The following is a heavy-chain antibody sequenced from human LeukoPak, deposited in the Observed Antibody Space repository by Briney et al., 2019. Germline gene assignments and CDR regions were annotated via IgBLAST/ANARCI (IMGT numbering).Heavy chain of an antibody. Sequence: GGSLRLSCVASGFTFTNYGLHWVRQAPGKGLEWVAYIQYDGTNKYYADSVKGRFTISRDNSKDTLYIQMNSLRPEDTAVYYCVKADGSDDLAFWGQGTLVTVSS. CDR1: GFTFTNYG. CDR3: VKADGSDDLAF. CDR2: IQYDGTNK. D-gene: IGHD2-21*01. J-gene: IGHJ4*02. V-gene: IGHV3-30*02.